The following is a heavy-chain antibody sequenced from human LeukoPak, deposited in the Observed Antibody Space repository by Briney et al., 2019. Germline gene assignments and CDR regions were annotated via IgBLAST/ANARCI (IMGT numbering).Heavy chain of an antibody. D-gene: IGHD1-26*01. V-gene: IGHV4-61*01. CDR1: GASVSSASY. J-gene: IGHJ5*02. CDR2: IYNGVNT. CDR3: ARSRAFNSGAFDP. Sequence: PSETLSLTCTVSGASVSSASYWTWIRQPPGKGVEWIAHIYNGVNTNYNPSLKSRVTISVDTSRNQFSLRLNSVTAADTAVYYCARSRAFNSGAFDPWGQGSLVTVSS.